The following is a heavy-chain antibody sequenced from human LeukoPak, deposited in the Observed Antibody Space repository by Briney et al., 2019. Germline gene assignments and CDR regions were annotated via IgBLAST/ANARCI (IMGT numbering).Heavy chain of an antibody. V-gene: IGHV3-20*04. Sequence: GGSLRLSCAASGFTFDDYTMSWVRQAPGKGLEWVSGINWNGGSTGYVDSVKGRFTISRDNAKNSLYLQMNSLRAEDTAVYYCAKDLTVVVTAGDYWGQGTLVTVSS. CDR3: AKDLTVVVTAGDY. J-gene: IGHJ4*02. CDR1: GFTFDDYT. D-gene: IGHD2-21*02. CDR2: INWNGGST.